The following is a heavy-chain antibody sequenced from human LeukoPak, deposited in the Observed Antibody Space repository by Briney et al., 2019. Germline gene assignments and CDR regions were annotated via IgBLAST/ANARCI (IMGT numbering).Heavy chain of an antibody. CDR2: ISSSSSYI. J-gene: IGHJ4*02. V-gene: IGHV3-21*01. D-gene: IGHD2-2*01. Sequence: PGGSLRLSSAASEFTFSSYSMNWVRQAPGKGLEWVSSISSSSSYIYYADSVKGRFTISRDNAKNSLYLQMNSLRAEDTAVYYCARDSTYCSSTSCFDYWGQGTLVTVSS. CDR3: ARDSTYCSSTSCFDY. CDR1: EFTFSSYS.